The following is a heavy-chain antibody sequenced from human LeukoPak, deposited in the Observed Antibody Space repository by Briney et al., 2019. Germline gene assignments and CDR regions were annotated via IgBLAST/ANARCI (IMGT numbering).Heavy chain of an antibody. CDR1: GGSISSSSYY. D-gene: IGHD3-9*01. CDR3: ARVGYDILTGSNDAFDI. CDR2: IYYSGST. Sequence: SETLSLTCTVSGGSISSSSYYWGWIRQPPGKGLEWIGSIYYSGSTYYNPSLKSRVTISVDRSKNQFSLKLSSVTAADTAVYYCARVGYDILTGSNDAFDIWGQGTMVTVSS. V-gene: IGHV4-39*07. J-gene: IGHJ3*02.